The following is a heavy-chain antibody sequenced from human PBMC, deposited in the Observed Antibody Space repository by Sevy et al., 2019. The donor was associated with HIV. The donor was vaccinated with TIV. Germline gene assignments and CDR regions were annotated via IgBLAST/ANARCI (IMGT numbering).Heavy chain of an antibody. V-gene: IGHV1-69*13. CDR3: ARGTTMVRGVPFYYYYYGMDV. CDR2: IIPIFGTA. J-gene: IGHJ6*02. D-gene: IGHD3-10*01. CDR1: GGTFSSYA. Sequence: ASVKVSCKASGGTFSSYAISWVRQAPGQGLEWMGGIIPIFGTANYAQKFQGRVTITADESTSTAYMGLSSLRSEDTAVYYCARGTTMVRGVPFYYYYYGMDVWGQGTTVTVSS.